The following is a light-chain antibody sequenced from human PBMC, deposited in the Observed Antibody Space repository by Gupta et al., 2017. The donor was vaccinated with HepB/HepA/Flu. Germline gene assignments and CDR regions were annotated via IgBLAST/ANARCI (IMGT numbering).Light chain of an antibody. CDR1: QRSSSN. V-gene: IGKV3-15*01. Sequence: EIVMTPSPATLSVSPGERATLSCRASQRSSSNLAWYQKKPGQAPRLLMYGASTRATGIPARFSGSGSGTEFTLTISSLQSEDFAVYYCQKYNNWLTFGGGTKVEIK. CDR2: GAS. CDR3: QKYNNWLT. J-gene: IGKJ4*01.